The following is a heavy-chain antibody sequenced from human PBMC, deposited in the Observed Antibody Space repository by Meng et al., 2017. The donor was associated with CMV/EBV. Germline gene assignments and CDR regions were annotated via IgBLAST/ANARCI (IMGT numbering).Heavy chain of an antibody. J-gene: IGHJ4*02. D-gene: IGHD3-10*01. CDR1: GGSASSGSYY. CDR3: ARTYYYGSGSWD. Sequence: SETLSLTCTVSGGSASSGSYYWSWIRQPPGKGLEWIGYIYYSGSTNYNPSLKSRVTISVDTSKNQYSLKLSSVTAAGTAVYYCARTYYYGSGSWDWGQGTLVTVSS. V-gene: IGHV4-61*01. CDR2: IYYSGST.